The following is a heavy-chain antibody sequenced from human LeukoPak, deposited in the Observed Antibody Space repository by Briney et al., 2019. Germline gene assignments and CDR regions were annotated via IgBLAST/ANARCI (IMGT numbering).Heavy chain of an antibody. J-gene: IGHJ4*02. CDR1: GYTFTSYD. D-gene: IGHD1-14*01. CDR3: ARLSQYSMTPHRSGVHY. Sequence: ASVKVSCKASGYTFTSYDINWVRLAPGHGLEWMGRMNANPHNGETRHAPKFQGRVTMTANTSTRTFYMELSSLRSEDTAVYFCARLSQYSMTPHRSGVHYWGQGTLVIVSS. CDR2: MNANPHNGET. V-gene: IGHV1-8*01.